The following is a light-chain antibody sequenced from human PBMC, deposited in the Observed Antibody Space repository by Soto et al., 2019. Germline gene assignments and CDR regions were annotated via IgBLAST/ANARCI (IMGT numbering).Light chain of an antibody. CDR2: DVT. J-gene: IGLJ1*01. CDR3: CSYAGSYTWV. CDR1: SSDVGGYNY. Sequence: QSALTPPRSVSGSPGQSVTISCTGTSSDVGGYNYVSWYEQHPVKAPKLMIYDVTKRPSGVPDRFSGSKSGNTASLTISGLQAEDEDDYYCCSYAGSYTWVFVTGTKLTVL. V-gene: IGLV2-11*01.